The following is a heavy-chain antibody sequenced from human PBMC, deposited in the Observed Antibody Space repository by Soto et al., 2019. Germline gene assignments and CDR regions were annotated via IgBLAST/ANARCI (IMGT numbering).Heavy chain of an antibody. Sequence: GASVKVSCKASGYTFTSYGISWVRQAPGQGLEWMGWISAYNGNTNYAQKLQGRVTMTEDTSTDTAYMELSSLRSEDTAVYYCAPYYDFWSGSNWFDPWGQGTLVTVSS. CDR1: GYTFTSYG. V-gene: IGHV1-18*01. D-gene: IGHD3-3*01. J-gene: IGHJ5*02. CDR2: ISAYNGNT. CDR3: APYYDFWSGSNWFDP.